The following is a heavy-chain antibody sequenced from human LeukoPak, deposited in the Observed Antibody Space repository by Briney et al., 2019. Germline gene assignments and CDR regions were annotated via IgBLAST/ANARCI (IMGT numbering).Heavy chain of an antibody. V-gene: IGHV5-51*01. CDR3: ARGGKLNYYDSSGYYYGSGEFDY. J-gene: IGHJ4*02. Sequence: PGESLKISCKGSGYSFTSYWIGWVRQMPGKGLEWMGIIYPGDSDTRYSPSFQGQVTISADKSISTAYLQWSSLKALDTAMYYCARGGKLNYYDSSGYYYGSGEFDYWGQGTLVTVSS. D-gene: IGHD3-22*01. CDR1: GYSFTSYW. CDR2: IYPGDSDT.